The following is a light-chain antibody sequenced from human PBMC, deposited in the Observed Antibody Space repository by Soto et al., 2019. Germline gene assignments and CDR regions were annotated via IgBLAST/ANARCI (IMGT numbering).Light chain of an antibody. V-gene: IGKV3-20*01. CDR3: QQYGSSAPIT. CDR2: GAS. CDR1: QSVSSSY. Sequence: EIVLTQSPGTLSLSPGERATLSCRASQSVSSSYLAWYQQKPGQAPRLLIYGASSRATGIPDRFSGSGSETDFTLTISRLETADFALYYCQQYGSSAPITVGTGTRREIK. J-gene: IGKJ5*01.